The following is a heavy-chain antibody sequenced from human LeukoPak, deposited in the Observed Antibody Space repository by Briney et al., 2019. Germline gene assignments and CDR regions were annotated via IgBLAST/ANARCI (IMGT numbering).Heavy chain of an antibody. CDR3: ARDPLGVGASWMQDAFDM. Sequence: GGSLRLSCAASGFTFSDYYMSWLRRAPGKGLEGGSYISSSGSTIYYADSVKGRFTISRDNVKNSLYLQMNSLRAEDTAVYYCARDPLGVGASWMQDAFDMWGQGTMVTVSS. J-gene: IGHJ3*02. D-gene: IGHD1-26*01. CDR1: GFTFSDYY. CDR2: ISSSGSTI. V-gene: IGHV3-11*01.